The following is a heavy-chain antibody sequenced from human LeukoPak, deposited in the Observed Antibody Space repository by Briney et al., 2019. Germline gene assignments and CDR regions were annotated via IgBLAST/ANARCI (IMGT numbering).Heavy chain of an antibody. J-gene: IGHJ4*02. D-gene: IGHD6-19*01. Sequence: GGSLRLSCAASGFTFSSYGMHWVRQAPGKGLEWVAFIRYDGSNKYYADPVKGRFTISRDNSKNTLYLQMNSLRAEDTAVYYCAKEGSAVGNHFDYWGQGTLVTVSS. CDR2: IRYDGSNK. CDR1: GFTFSSYG. CDR3: AKEGSAVGNHFDY. V-gene: IGHV3-30*02.